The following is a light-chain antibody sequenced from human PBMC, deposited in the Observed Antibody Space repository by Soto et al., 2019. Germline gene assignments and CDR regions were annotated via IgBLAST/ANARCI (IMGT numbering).Light chain of an antibody. J-gene: IGKJ4*01. Sequence: EIVLTQYPVTLSLSPGERATLSCRPSQSVSSSYLAWYQQKPGQAPRLLIYGASSRATGIPDRFSGSGSGTDFTLTISRLEPEDFAVYYCQQFSSYPLTFGGGTKVDIK. CDR1: QSVSSSY. CDR3: QQFSSYPLT. V-gene: IGKV3-20*01. CDR2: GAS.